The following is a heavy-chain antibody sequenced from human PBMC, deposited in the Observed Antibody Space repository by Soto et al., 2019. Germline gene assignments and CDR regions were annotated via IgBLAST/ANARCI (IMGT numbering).Heavy chain of an antibody. V-gene: IGHV1-18*01. J-gene: IGHJ4*02. D-gene: IGHD3-9*01. CDR1: GDTFTAYG. CDR2: VGTANANT. CDR3: ARELNTDPTAYYAFAY. Sequence: QVQLVQSGPEVTMPGASVKVSCKTSGDTFTAYGLAWLRQATGQRPGWLGWVGTANANTNYAEKFQVRVTMTSDRSTTTTYMELRSLRSDDTAGYYCARELNTDPTAYYAFAYWVQGTLVTVSA.